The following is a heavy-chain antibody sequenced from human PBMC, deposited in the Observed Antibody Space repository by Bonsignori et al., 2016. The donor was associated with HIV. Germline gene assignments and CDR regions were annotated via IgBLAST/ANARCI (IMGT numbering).Heavy chain of an antibody. V-gene: IGHV6-1*01. J-gene: IGHJ3*02. Sequence: SETLSLTCAISGDSVSSNSATWNWIRQSPSRGLEWLGRTYYRSKWYNDYAVSVKSRITINPDTSKNQFSLQLNSVTPEDTAVYYCARGGRITMIVGPEVAFDIWGQGTMVTVSS. D-gene: IGHD3-22*01. CDR3: ARGGRITMIVGPEVAFDI. CDR2: TYYRSKWYN. CDR1: GDSVSSNSAT.